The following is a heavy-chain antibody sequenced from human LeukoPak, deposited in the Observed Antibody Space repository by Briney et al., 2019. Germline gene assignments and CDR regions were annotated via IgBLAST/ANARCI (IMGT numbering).Heavy chain of an antibody. CDR1: GGSISSYY. CDR3: ARGGYSYGYFDY. CDR2: IYYSGTT. V-gene: IGHV4-59*12. D-gene: IGHD5-18*01. J-gene: IGHJ4*02. Sequence: SETLSLTCTVSGGSISSYYWSWIRQPPGKGLEWIGYIYYSGTTNYNPSLKSRVTISVDTSKNQFSLKLSSVTAADTAVYYCARGGYSYGYFDYWGQGTLVTVSS.